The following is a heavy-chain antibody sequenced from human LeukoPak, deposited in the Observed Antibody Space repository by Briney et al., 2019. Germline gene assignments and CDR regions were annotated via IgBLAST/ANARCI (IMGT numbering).Heavy chain of an antibody. Sequence: GGSLRLSCAASGFTFGNFAMSWVRQAPGKGLEWVSLISGGAYSTYYADSVKGRFTISRDNSKNTLSLQTNSLRAEDTAIYFCAKDSRGYDKPFDSWGQGTPVTVSS. D-gene: IGHD5-12*01. CDR1: GFTFGNFA. CDR3: AKDSRGYDKPFDS. J-gene: IGHJ4*02. V-gene: IGHV3-23*01. CDR2: ISGGAYST.